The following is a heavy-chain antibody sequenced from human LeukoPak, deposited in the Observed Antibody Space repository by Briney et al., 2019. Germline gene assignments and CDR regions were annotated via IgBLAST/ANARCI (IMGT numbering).Heavy chain of an antibody. V-gene: IGHV1-69*01. CDR3: ARGRAATYYYYMDV. Sequence: SVKVSCKASGDNFIDCSINWVRQAPGQGLEWMGVIIPVYGTANYAQKFQGRVSITADESTTTAYMELSSLGSEDTAVYYCARGRAATYYYYMDVWGKGTAVSVSS. D-gene: IGHD6-25*01. CDR1: GDNFIDCS. CDR2: IIPVYGTA. J-gene: IGHJ6*03.